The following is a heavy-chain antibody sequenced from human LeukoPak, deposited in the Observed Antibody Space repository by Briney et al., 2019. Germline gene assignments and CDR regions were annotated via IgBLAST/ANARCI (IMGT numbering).Heavy chain of an antibody. CDR3: ALETHYNGWLVTGAFDI. CDR2: INDDGSST. V-gene: IGHV3-74*01. D-gene: IGHD5-24*01. CDR1: GFTLSTYW. Sequence: GGSLRLSCAASGFTLSTYWMHWVRQAPGKGLVWVSRINDDGSSTSYADSVKGRFTISRDNAKNTLYLQMNSLRAEDTAVYYCALETHYNGWLVTGAFDIWGQGTMVTVSS. J-gene: IGHJ3*02.